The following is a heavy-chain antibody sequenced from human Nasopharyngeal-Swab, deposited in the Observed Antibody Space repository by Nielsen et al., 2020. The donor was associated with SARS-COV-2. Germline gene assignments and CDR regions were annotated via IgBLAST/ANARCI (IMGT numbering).Heavy chain of an antibody. CDR1: GFPFDVYS. D-gene: IGHD2-21*01. CDR2: INWNSGVI. V-gene: IGHV3-9*01. J-gene: IGHJ4*02. CDR3: AKSAYCGPDRICYFDD. Sequence: GGSLRLSCAASGFPFDVYSMHWVRQAPGKGLEWVSGINWNSGVIDYADSLRGRFTISRDNAKNSLFLQMNSLRAEDTALYYCAKSAYCGPDRICYFDDWGQGTQVTVSS.